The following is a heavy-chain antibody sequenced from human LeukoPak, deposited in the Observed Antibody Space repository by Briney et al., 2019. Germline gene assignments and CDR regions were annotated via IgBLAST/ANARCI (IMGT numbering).Heavy chain of an antibody. V-gene: IGHV3-43*02. D-gene: IGHD6-19*01. CDR3: AKGSSGGLYLYCYYGMDL. Sequence: GGSLRLSCAASGFTLDDYAMNWVRQAAGKGLEWVSLISGNGGSTCYAYSVKCLFTSSTNNRENSKYLQMNNLRTEDTALYYVAKGSSGGLYLYCYYGMDLWGQGTTVTVSS. J-gene: IGHJ6*02. CDR2: ISGNGGST. CDR1: GFTLDDYA.